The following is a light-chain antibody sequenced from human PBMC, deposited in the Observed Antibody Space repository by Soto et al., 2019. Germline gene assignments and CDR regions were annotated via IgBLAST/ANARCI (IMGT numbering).Light chain of an antibody. Sequence: QSVLTQPASVSGSPGQSITISCTGTTSDVGTYDLVSWYQHHPDKAPKLLIYEVSKWPSGVSTRFSGSKSDTAASLTISGLQAEDEADYYCCSFSRGGTFVFGTGTKLTVL. CDR3: CSFSRGGTFV. V-gene: IGLV2-23*02. CDR1: TSDVGTYDL. J-gene: IGLJ1*01. CDR2: EVS.